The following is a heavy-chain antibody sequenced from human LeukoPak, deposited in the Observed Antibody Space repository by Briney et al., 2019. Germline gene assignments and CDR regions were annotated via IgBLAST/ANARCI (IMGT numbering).Heavy chain of an antibody. CDR3: ARERDGRFFDY. J-gene: IGHJ4*02. CDR2: INQDGSEK. CDR1: GLTFRSYW. D-gene: IGHD5-24*01. V-gene: IGHV3-7*01. Sequence: PGGSLRLSCAVSGLTFRSYWMSWGRQAPGKGLEWVANINQDGSEKYFVDSVKGRFTISRDNAKNSLHLQMNTLRGEDTAVYYCARERDGRFFDYWGQGTLVTVSS.